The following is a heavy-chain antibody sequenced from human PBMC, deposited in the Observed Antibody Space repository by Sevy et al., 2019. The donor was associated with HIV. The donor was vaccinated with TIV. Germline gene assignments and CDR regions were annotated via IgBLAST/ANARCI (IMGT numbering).Heavy chain of an antibody. Sequence: GGSLRLSCAASGFTFSSYAMSWVRQAPGKGLEWVSAISGSGGSTYYADSVKGRFTISRDNSKNTLYLQMNSLRAEDTAVYYCARSPQYYDILTGYSVAEYFQHWGQGTLVTVSS. CDR3: ARSPQYYDILTGYSVAEYFQH. CDR1: GFTFSSYA. D-gene: IGHD3-9*01. CDR2: ISGSGGST. V-gene: IGHV3-23*01. J-gene: IGHJ1*01.